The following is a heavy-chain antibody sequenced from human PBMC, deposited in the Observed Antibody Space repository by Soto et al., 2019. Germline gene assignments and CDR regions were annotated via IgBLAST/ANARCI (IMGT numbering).Heavy chain of an antibody. V-gene: IGHV3-23*01. CDR3: AKDSPLIAVAGTYYFDY. CDR2: ISGSGGST. J-gene: IGHJ4*02. D-gene: IGHD6-19*01. CDR1: GFTFSSYA. Sequence: EVQLLESGGGLVQPGGSLRLSCAASGFTFSSYAMSWVRQAPGKGLEWVPAISGSGGSTYYADSVKGRFTISRDNSKNTLYLQMNSLRAEDTAVYYCAKDSPLIAVAGTYYFDYWGQGTLVTVSS.